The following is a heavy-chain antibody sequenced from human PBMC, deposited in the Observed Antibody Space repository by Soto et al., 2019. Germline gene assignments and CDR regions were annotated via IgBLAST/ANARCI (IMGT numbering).Heavy chain of an antibody. CDR1: GFTFSSYS. CDR3: ARGGDTSGSWPRY. CDR2: ISSSSTYI. Sequence: EVQLMESGGGLVNPGGSLRLSCAASGFTFSSYSMNWVRQAPGKGLEWVSSISSSSTYIYYADSVKGRFTISRDDAKNSLFLQMSSLRVEDTAVYYCARGGDTSGSWPRYWGQGTLVTVSS. D-gene: IGHD3-22*01. J-gene: IGHJ4*02. V-gene: IGHV3-21*01.